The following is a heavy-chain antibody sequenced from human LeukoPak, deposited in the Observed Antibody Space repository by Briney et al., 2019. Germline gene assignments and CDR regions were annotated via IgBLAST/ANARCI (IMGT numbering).Heavy chain of an antibody. CDR3: VMDMDV. CDR2: IKEDGSAK. Sequence: GGSLRLSCATSGFTFSTYGMEWVRQAPGKGLEWVANIKEDGSAKYYVDSVKGRFTISRDNAKNSLYLQMNSLRAEDTAVYYCVMDMDVWGQGTTVTVSS. CDR1: GFTFSTYG. V-gene: IGHV3-7*03. J-gene: IGHJ6*02.